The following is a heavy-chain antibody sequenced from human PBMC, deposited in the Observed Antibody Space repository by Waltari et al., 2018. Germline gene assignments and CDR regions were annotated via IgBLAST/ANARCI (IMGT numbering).Heavy chain of an antibody. CDR2: ISSNGGST. CDR3: ARVMYYGSGSYFASDY. J-gene: IGHJ4*02. Sequence: EVQLVESGGGLVQPGGSLILSCAASGFTFSSYGMHWVRQAPGKGLEYVSTISSNGGSTYYANSVKGRFTISRDNSKNTLYLQMGSLRAEDMAVYYCARVMYYGSGSYFASDYWGQGTLVTVSS. CDR1: GFTFSSYG. V-gene: IGHV3-64*01. D-gene: IGHD3-10*01.